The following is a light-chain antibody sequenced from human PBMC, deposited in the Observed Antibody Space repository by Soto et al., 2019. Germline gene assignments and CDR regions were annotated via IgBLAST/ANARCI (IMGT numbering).Light chain of an antibody. CDR3: SSYTSSSVV. J-gene: IGLJ2*01. V-gene: IGLV2-14*01. Sequence: QSALTQPASVSGSPGQSITISCTGTSSDVGGYNSVSWYQQHPGKAPKLMIDEVSNRPSGVSNRFSGSKSGNTASLTSSGLQAEDEADYYCSSYTSSSVVFGGGTKLTVL. CDR1: SSDVGGYNS. CDR2: EVS.